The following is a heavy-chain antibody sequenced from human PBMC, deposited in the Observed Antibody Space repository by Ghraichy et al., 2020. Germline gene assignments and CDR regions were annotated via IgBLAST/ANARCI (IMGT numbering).Heavy chain of an antibody. CDR1: GASFSGYY. J-gene: IGHJ4*02. CDR2: INHSGST. V-gene: IGHV4-34*01. CDR3: ARLGHQRWLQLYYFDY. D-gene: IGHD5-24*01. Sequence: SETLSLTCAVYGASFSGYYWSWIRQPPGKGLEWIGEINHSGSTNYNPSLKSRVTISVDTSKNQFSLKLSSVTAADTAVYYCARLGHQRWLQLYYFDYWGQGTLVTVSS.